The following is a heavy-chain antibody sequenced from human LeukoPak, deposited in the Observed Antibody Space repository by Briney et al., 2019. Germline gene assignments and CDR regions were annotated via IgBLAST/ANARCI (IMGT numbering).Heavy chain of an antibody. CDR2: IYYSGST. V-gene: IGHV4-39*07. CDR1: GGSISSSNYY. J-gene: IGHJ6*03. Sequence: PSETLSLTCTVSGGSISSSNYYWGWIRQPPGKGLEWIGSIYYSGSTYYNPSLKSRVTISVDTSKNQFSLKLSSVTAADTAVYYCARVTPGPFYYYYYMDVWGKGTMVTVSS. CDR3: ARVTPGPFYYYYYMDV.